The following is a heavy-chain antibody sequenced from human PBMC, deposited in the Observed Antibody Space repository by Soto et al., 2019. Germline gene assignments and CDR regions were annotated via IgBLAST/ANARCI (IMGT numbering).Heavy chain of an antibody. D-gene: IGHD3-22*01. CDR3: ARLYYYDTSGYYYVEDY. Sequence: QVQLVQSGAEVKKPGASVKVSCKASGYTFNRYAISWVRQAPGQGLEWMGWISAYNGNTNYAQKLQGRVTMTTDTSTSTAYMEVRSLRSDAPAVYYCARLYYYDTSGYYYVEDYWGQGTLVTVSS. J-gene: IGHJ4*02. CDR2: ISAYNGNT. V-gene: IGHV1-18*01. CDR1: GYTFNRYA.